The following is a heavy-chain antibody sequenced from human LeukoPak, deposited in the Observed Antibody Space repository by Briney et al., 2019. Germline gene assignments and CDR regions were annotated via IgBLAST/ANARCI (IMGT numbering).Heavy chain of an antibody. CDR2: VNTDGSST. V-gene: IGHV3-74*01. CDR1: GFTFSSYW. CDR3: ARGRPFDI. J-gene: IGHJ3*02. Sequence: GGSLRLSCAASGFTFSSYWMHWVRQAPGKGLVWVSRVNTDGSSTNYADSMKVRLTISRDNAKNTLYLQMNSLRAEDTAVYYCARGRPFDIWGRGTMVTVSS.